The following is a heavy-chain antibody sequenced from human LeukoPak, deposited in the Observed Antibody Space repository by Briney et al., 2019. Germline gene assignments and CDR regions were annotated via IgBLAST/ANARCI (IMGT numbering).Heavy chain of an antibody. CDR2: INPNSGGT. CDR1: GYTFTGYY. V-gene: IGHV1-2*02. Sequence: ASVKVSCKASGYTFTGYYMHWVRQAPGQGLEWMGWINPNSGGTNYAQKFQGRVTMTRNTSISTAYMELSSLRSEDTAVYYCARVVVVRGVIIGFDYWGQGTLVTVSS. J-gene: IGHJ4*02. D-gene: IGHD3-10*01. CDR3: ARVVVVRGVIIGFDY.